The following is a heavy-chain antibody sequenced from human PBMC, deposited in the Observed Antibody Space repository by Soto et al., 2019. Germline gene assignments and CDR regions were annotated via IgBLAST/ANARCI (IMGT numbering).Heavy chain of an antibody. CDR1: GFTFSSYS. V-gene: IGHV3-48*01. D-gene: IGHD3-10*01. CDR3: ARYTYYYGSGSYFDY. J-gene: IGHJ4*02. Sequence: ESGGGLVQTGGSLRLSCAASGFTFSSYSMNWVRQAPGKGLEWVSYISSSSSTIYYADSVKGRFTISRDNAKNSLYLQMNSLRAEDTAVYYCARYTYYYGSGSYFDYWGQGTLVTVSS. CDR2: ISSSSSTI.